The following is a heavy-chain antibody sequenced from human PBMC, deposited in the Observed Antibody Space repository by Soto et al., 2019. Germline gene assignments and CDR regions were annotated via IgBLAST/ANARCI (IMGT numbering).Heavy chain of an antibody. V-gene: IGHV3-74*01. Sequence: GGSLRLSCAASGFTFSSYSMNWVRHAPGKGLMWVSRISNDGSSTTYADSVKGRFTISRDNARDTLYLQMNSLRADDTAVYFCVRDQDSRGYSVFNLWGQGAQVTVSS. J-gene: IGHJ5*02. CDR2: ISNDGSST. CDR1: GFTFSSYS. D-gene: IGHD3-22*01. CDR3: VRDQDSRGYSVFNL.